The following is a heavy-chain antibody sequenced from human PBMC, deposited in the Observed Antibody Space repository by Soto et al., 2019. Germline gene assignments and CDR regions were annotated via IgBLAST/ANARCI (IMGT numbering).Heavy chain of an antibody. J-gene: IGHJ6*02. CDR2: INHSGST. CDR1: GGSFSGYY. CDR3: ARGPLGDSSSCILYYDYGMDV. V-gene: IGHV4-34*01. D-gene: IGHD6-13*01. Sequence: QVQLQQWGAGLLKPSETLSLTCAVYGGSFSGYYWSWIRQPPGKGLEWIGEINHSGSTNYNPSLKSRVTISVDTSKTQFSLTLSSVTAADTAVYYCARGPLGDSSSCILYYDYGMDVWGQGTTVTVSS.